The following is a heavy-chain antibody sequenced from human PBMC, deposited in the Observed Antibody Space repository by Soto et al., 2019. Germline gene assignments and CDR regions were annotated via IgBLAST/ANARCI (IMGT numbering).Heavy chain of an antibody. V-gene: IGHV3-30*18. CDR1: GFTFSSYG. Sequence: QVQLVESGGGVVQPGRSLRLSCAASGFTFSSYGMHWVRQAPGKGLEWVAVISYDGSNKYYADSVKGRFTISRDNSKNTLYLQMNSLRAEDTAVYYCAKVVDSSGYVLEAFDYWGQGTLVTVSS. CDR3: AKVVDSSGYVLEAFDY. J-gene: IGHJ4*02. D-gene: IGHD3-22*01. CDR2: ISYDGSNK.